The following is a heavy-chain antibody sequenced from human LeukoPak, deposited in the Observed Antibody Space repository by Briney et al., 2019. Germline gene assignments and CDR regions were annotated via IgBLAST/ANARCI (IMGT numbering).Heavy chain of an antibody. J-gene: IGHJ4*02. CDR3: AKVSGYSYGPFDY. CDR1: GFTFSSYA. V-gene: IGHV3-23*01. Sequence: GGSLRLSCAASGFTFSSYAMSWIRQAPGKGLEWVSAISGSGGSTYYADSVKGRFTISRDNSKNTLYLQMNSLRAEDTAVYYCAKVSGYSYGPFDYWGQGTLVTVSS. D-gene: IGHD5-18*01. CDR2: ISGSGGST.